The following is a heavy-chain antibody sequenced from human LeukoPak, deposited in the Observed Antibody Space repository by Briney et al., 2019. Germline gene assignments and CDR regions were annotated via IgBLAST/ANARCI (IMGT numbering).Heavy chain of an antibody. Sequence: SPSETLSLTCAVYGGSFSDYYWSWIRQPPGKGLEWIGEINHSGSTDYNPSLKSRVTMSVDTSKNQFSLKLSSVTAADTAVYYCARDRSTGMGWLVPPSKNNYYFDYWGQGTLVTVSS. CDR1: GGSFSDYY. V-gene: IGHV4-34*01. D-gene: IGHD6-19*01. CDR3: ARDRSTGMGWLVPPSKNNYYFDY. CDR2: INHSGST. J-gene: IGHJ4*02.